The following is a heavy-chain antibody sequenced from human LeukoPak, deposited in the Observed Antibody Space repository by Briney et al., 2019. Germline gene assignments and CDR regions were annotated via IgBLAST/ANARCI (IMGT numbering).Heavy chain of an antibody. D-gene: IGHD3-22*01. CDR1: GGSISSSSYY. CDR2: IYYSGST. CDR3: GATGSEYYDSSGDTYYFDY. J-gene: IGHJ4*02. V-gene: IGHV4-39*01. Sequence: SETLSLTCTVSGGSISSSSYYWGWIRQPPGKGLEWIGSIYYSGSTYYNPSLKSRVTISVDTSKNQFSLKLSSVTAADTAVYYCGATGSEYYDSSGDTYYFDYWGRGTLVTVSS.